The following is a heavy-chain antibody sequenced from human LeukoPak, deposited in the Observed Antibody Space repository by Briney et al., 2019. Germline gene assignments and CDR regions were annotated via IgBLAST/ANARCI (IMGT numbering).Heavy chain of an antibody. V-gene: IGHV4-61*01. J-gene: IGHJ4*02. D-gene: IGHD5-18*01. CDR3: ARDGRDTAMVPYYFDY. Sequence: SETLSLTCTVSGGSVSRGSYYWRWIRQPPGKGLEWIGYIYYSGSTNYNPSLKSRVTISVDTSKNQFSLKLSSVTAADTAVYYCARDGRDTAMVPYYFDYWGQGTLVTVSS. CDR1: GGSVSRGSYY. CDR2: IYYSGST.